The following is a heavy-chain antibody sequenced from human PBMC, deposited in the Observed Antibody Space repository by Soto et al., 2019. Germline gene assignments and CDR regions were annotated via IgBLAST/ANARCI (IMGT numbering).Heavy chain of an antibody. Sequence: QVHLVQSGAEEKKPGASVKVSCKASGYTFTSYAMHWVRQAPGQRLEWMGWINAGNGNTKYSQKFQGRVTITRDTSASTGYMELSSLRSEDTAVYYCARGSGYYYWDDYWGQGNLVTVSS. J-gene: IGHJ4*02. CDR3: ARGSGYYYWDDY. CDR2: INAGNGNT. V-gene: IGHV1-3*05. CDR1: GYTFTSYA. D-gene: IGHD3-22*01.